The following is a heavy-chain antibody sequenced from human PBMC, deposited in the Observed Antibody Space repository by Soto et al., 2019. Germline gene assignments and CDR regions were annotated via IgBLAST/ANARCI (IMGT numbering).Heavy chain of an antibody. D-gene: IGHD3-16*01. Sequence: QEQLVESGGGVVKPGRSLRLSCAASGFSFRNYGIHWVRQAPGKGLDWVAVIWYDGSKRYYADSVRGRFTISRDNSGNTVNLQMDSLRAVYSSVYYCARAWGSCVHHSCLDVWG. CDR1: GFSFRNYG. V-gene: IGHV3-33*01. J-gene: IGHJ3*01. CDR2: IWYDGSKR. CDR3: ARAWGSCVHHSCLDV.